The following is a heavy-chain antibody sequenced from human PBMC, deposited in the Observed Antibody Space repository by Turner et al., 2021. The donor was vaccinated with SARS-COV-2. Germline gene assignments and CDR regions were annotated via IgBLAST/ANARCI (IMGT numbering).Heavy chain of an antibody. J-gene: IGHJ5*02. Sequence: EVQLVQSGAEVKKPGESLRISCKGSGNSFTSYWISWVRQMPGKGLGWMGRIDPSDSYTNYSPSFQGHVTFSADNSISTAYLQWSSLKASDTAMYYCATSGYLSTNWFDPWGQGTLVTVSS. V-gene: IGHV5-10-1*03. CDR3: ATSGYLSTNWFDP. D-gene: IGHD3-22*01. CDR1: GNSFTSYW. CDR2: IDPSDSYT.